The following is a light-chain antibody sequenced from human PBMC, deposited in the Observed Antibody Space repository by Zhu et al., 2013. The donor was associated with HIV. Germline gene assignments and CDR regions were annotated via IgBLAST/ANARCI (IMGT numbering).Light chain of an antibody. V-gene: IGKV1-5*03. CDR3: QQLNSYPPV. CDR1: QSIHSW. Sequence: DIQMTQSPSTLSASVGDRVTITCRASQSIHSWLAWYQLKPGMAPKLLIYKASTLESGVPSRFSGSQSGTEFTLTINSLQPDDSATYYCQQLNSYPPVFGPGTKVDIK. CDR2: KAS. J-gene: IGKJ3*01.